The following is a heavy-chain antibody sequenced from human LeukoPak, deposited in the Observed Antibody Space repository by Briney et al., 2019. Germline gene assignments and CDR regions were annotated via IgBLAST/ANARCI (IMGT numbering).Heavy chain of an antibody. CDR1: GFTFSSYG. D-gene: IGHD3-9*01. V-gene: IGHV3-33*01. CDR2: IWYDGSNK. Sequence: GRSLRLSCAASGFTFSSYGMHWVRQAPGKGLEWVAVIWYDGSNKYYADSVKGRFTISRDNSKSTLYLQMNSLRAEDTAVYYCARGAKGAYDILTGYYPLFDYWGQGTLVTVSS. CDR3: ARGAKGAYDILTGYYPLFDY. J-gene: IGHJ4*02.